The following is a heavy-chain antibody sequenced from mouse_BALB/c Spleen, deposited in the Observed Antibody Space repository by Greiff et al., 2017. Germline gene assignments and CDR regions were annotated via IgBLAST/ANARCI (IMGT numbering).Heavy chain of an antibody. CDR3: ARVGSTMSTTFFYFDD. CDR1: GFTFSSYG. V-gene: IGHV5-6-3*01. Sequence: VSLVESGGGLVQPGGSLKLSCAASGFTFSSYGMSWVRQTPDKRLELVATINSNGGSTYYPDSVKGRFTISRDNAKNTLYLQMSSLKSEDTAMYDCARVGSTMSTTFFYFDDWGQGTTLTVSS. D-gene: IGHD2-4*01. CDR2: INSNGGST. J-gene: IGHJ2*01.